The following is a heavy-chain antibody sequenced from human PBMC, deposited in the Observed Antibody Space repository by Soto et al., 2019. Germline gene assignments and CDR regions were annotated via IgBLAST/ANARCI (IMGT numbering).Heavy chain of an antibody. CDR3: ARDVYSSGEGPLTELFDY. CDR2: ISSSSSTI. V-gene: IGHV3-48*01. Sequence: GGSLRLSCAASGFTFSSYSMNWVRQAPGKGLEWVSYISSSSSTIYYADSVKGRFTISRDNAKNTLYLQMNSLGAEDTAVYYCARDVYSSGEGPLTELFDYWGQGTRVTFSS. D-gene: IGHD6-19*01. J-gene: IGHJ4*02. CDR1: GFTFSSYS.